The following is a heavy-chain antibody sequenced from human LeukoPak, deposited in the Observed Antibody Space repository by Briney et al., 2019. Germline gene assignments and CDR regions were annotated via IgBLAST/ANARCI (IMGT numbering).Heavy chain of an antibody. CDR2: IYPGDSDT. J-gene: IGHJ4*02. D-gene: IGHD2-15*01. CDR3: ARLKYCSGGSCYSAGDY. V-gene: IGHV5-51*01. CDR1: GFTFGDYG. Sequence: KPGRSLRLSCTASGFTFGDYGMSWVRQMPGKGLEWMGIIYPGDSDTRYSPSFQGQVTISADKSISTAYLQWSSLKASDTAMYYCARLKYCSGGSCYSAGDYWGQGTLVTVSS.